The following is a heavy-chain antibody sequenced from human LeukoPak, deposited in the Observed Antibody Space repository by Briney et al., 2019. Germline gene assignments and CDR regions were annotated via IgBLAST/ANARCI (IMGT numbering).Heavy chain of an antibody. Sequence: GGSLRLSCAASGFSFSSYEMNWVRQAPGKGLEWVSNISPSGSTKYYADSVKGRFTVSRDNAKNSLYLQMNSLRAGDTGVYYCTKLAVASADSWGQGTLVTVST. V-gene: IGHV3-48*03. CDR1: GFSFSSYE. D-gene: IGHD6-19*01. J-gene: IGHJ4*02. CDR2: ISPSGSTK. CDR3: TKLAVASADS.